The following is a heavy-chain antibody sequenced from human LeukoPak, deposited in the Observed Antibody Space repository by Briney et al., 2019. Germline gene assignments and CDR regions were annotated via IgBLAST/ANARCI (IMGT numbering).Heavy chain of an antibody. CDR2: IYSGGST. CDR3: ARLIDYGDYRY. V-gene: IGHV3-53*01. D-gene: IGHD4-17*01. Sequence: GGSLRLSCAASGFTVSSHYMSWVRQAPGKGLEWVSVIYSGGSTYYADSVKGRFTISRDNSENTLYLQMNSLRAEDTAVYYCARLIDYGDYRYWGQGTLVTVSS. CDR1: GFTVSSHY. J-gene: IGHJ4*02.